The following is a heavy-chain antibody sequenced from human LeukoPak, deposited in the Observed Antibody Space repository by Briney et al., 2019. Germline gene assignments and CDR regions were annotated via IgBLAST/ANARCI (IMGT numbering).Heavy chain of an antibody. V-gene: IGHV3-23*01. CDR3: ASLRVLYYDFWSGYYTGDYFDY. Sequence: GGSLRLSCAASGFTFGSYAMSWVRQAPGKGLEWVSAISGSGGSTYYADSVKGRFTISRDNAKNSLYLQMNSLRAEDTAVYYCASLRVLYYDFWSGYYTGDYFDYWGQGTLVTVSS. J-gene: IGHJ4*02. CDR2: ISGSGGST. CDR1: GFTFGSYA. D-gene: IGHD3-3*01.